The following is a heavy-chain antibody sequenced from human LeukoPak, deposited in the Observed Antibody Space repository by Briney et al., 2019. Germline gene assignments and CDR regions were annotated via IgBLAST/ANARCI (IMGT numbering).Heavy chain of an antibody. J-gene: IGHJ4*02. V-gene: IGHV3-64*01. Sequence: GGSLRLSCAASGFTFNNYAMHWARQAPGKGLEYVSSISSNGGSTYYASSVKGRFTISRDNSNNTLYLQMGSLRAEDMAVYYCARRMKGDGYNSDFWGKGTLVTVSS. D-gene: IGHD5-24*01. CDR3: ARRMKGDGYNSDF. CDR2: ISSNGGST. CDR1: GFTFNNYA.